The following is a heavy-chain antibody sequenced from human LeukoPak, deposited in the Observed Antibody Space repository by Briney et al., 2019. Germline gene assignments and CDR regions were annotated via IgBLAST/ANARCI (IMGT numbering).Heavy chain of an antibody. D-gene: IGHD3-22*01. J-gene: IGHJ4*02. CDR1: GFTFSSYG. V-gene: IGHV3-30*02. Sequence: GGSLRLSCAASGFTFSSYGMHWVRQAPGKGLEWVAFIRYDGSNKYYADSVKGRFTISRDNSKNTLYLQMNSLRAEDTPVYYCAKDRVITVIVVAAYFDYWGQGTLVTVSS. CDR2: IRYDGSNK. CDR3: AKDRVITVIVVAAYFDY.